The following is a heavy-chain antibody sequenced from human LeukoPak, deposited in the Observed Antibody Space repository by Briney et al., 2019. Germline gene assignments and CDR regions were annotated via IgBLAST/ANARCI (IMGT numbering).Heavy chain of an antibody. D-gene: IGHD1-26*01. CDR3: AKRGDSGSYPYYFDN. CDR1: GFTFSSYG. CDR2: ISFDGREK. J-gene: IGHJ4*02. Sequence: GRSLRLSCAASGFTFSSYGMHWVRQAPGKGLEWVALISFDGREKYYADSLKGRFTISRDNSKNTLYLQMNSLSAEDTAVYYCAKRGDSGSYPYYFDNWGQGTLVTVSS. V-gene: IGHV3-30*18.